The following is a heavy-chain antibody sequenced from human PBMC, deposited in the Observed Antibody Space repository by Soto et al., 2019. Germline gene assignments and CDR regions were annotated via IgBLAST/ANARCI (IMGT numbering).Heavy chain of an antibody. CDR1: GFTFSSYE. CDR2: ISSSGSTI. CDR3: ARRGTSQRPQPFYYYGMDV. V-gene: IGHV3-48*03. D-gene: IGHD1-1*01. Sequence: PGGSLRLSCAASGFTFSSYEMNWVRQAPGKGLEWVSYISSSGSTIYYADSVKGRFTISRDNAKNSLYLQMNSLRAEDTAVYYCARRGTSQRPQPFYYYGMDVWGQGTTVTVSS. J-gene: IGHJ6*02.